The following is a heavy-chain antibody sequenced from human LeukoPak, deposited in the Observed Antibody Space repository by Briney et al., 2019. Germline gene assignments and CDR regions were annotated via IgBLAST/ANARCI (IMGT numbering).Heavy chain of an antibody. CDR2: LLHDGSEK. Sequence: GGSLRLSCAASGFTLSGFAMHWVRQAPGKGLGGGPALLHDGSEKYYADSVKGRFTISRDTSKNMVYLQMNSLRAEETAVYYCARDLGGYGYYGMDVWGQGTTVTVSS. V-gene: IGHV3-30-3*01. J-gene: IGHJ6*02. CDR1: GFTLSGFA. CDR3: ARDLGGYGYYGMDV. D-gene: IGHD3-22*01.